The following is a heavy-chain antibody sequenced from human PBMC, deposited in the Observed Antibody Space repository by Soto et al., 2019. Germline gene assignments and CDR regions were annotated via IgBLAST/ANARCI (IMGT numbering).Heavy chain of an antibody. V-gene: IGHV1-69*13. CDR3: ARAGGYDKYYCGMDV. CDR1: GVTFSSYA. CDR2: IIPIFGTA. J-gene: IGHJ6*02. Sequence: SVKVSCKASGVTFSSYAISWVRQAPGQGLEWMGGIIPIFGTANYAQKFQGRVTITADESTSTAYMELSSLRSEDTAVYSCARAGGYDKYYCGMDVWGQGTTVTVSS. D-gene: IGHD5-12*01.